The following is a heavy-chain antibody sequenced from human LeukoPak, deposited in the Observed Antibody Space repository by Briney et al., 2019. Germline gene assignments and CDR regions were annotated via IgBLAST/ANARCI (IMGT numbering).Heavy chain of an antibody. V-gene: IGHV3-30*04. CDR3: ARSPEDYAITMIVVVNWYFDL. D-gene: IGHD3-22*01. J-gene: IGHJ2*01. Sequence: GGSLRLSCAASGFTFSSYAMHWVRQAPGKGLEWVAVISHDGSNKYYADSVKGRFTISRDNSKNTLYLQMNSLRAEDTAVYYCARSPEDYAITMIVVVNWYFDLWGRGTLVTVSS. CDR2: ISHDGSNK. CDR1: GFTFSSYA.